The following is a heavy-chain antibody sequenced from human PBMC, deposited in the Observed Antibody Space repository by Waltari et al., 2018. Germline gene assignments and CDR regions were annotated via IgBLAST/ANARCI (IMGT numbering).Heavy chain of an antibody. V-gene: IGHV4-34*01. D-gene: IGHD3-3*01. CDR3: ARGGRRITIFGVVRNYYGMDV. CDR2: INHSGST. CDR1: GGSFSGSY. Sequence: QVQLQQWGAGLLTPSETLSLTCAVYGGSFSGSYWSWIRQPPGKGLEWIGEINHSGSTNYNPSLKSRVTISVETSKNQFSLKLSSVTAADTAVYYCARGGRRITIFGVVRNYYGMDVWGQGTTVTVSS. J-gene: IGHJ6*02.